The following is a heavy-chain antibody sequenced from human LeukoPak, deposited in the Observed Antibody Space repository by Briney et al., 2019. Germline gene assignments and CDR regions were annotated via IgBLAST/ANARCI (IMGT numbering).Heavy chain of an antibody. Sequence: GGSLRLSCAASGFTFSSYGMHWVRQAPGKGLEWVAFIRYDGSNKYYADSVKGRFTISRDNSKNTLYLQMNSLRAEDTAVYYCARDPGDGYYPTFFDYWGQGTLVTVSS. CDR3: ARDPGDGYYPTFFDY. CDR2: IRYDGSNK. CDR1: GFTFSSYG. V-gene: IGHV3-30*02. D-gene: IGHD3-22*01. J-gene: IGHJ4*02.